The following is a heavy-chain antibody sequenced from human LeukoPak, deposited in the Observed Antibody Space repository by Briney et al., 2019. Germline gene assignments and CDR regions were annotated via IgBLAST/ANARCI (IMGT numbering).Heavy chain of an antibody. D-gene: IGHD3-22*01. Sequence: GGSLRLSCAASGFTVSSNYMSWGRQAPGKGLEWVSVIYSGGSTYYADSVKGRFTISRDNSKNTLYLQMNSLRAEDTAVYYCAREGHYYGSSGYDYWGQGTPVTVSS. CDR3: AREGHYYGSSGYDY. CDR2: IYSGGST. J-gene: IGHJ4*02. V-gene: IGHV3-66*02. CDR1: GFTVSSNY.